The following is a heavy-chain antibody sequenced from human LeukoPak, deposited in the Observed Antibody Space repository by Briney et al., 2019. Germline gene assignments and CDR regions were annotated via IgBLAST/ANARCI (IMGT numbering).Heavy chain of an antibody. CDR1: GDSFSSGSYY. V-gene: IGHV4-61*02. CDR2: IYTSGNT. J-gene: IGHJ3*02. Sequence: SETLSLTCSVSGDSFSSGSYYRSWIRQPAGKGLEWIGRIYTSGNTNYNPSLKSRVTISVDTSKNQFSPKLSSVTAADTAVYYCARQRLDIVAKMGAFDIWGQGTMVTVSS. CDR3: ARQRLDIVAKMGAFDI. D-gene: IGHD2-15*01.